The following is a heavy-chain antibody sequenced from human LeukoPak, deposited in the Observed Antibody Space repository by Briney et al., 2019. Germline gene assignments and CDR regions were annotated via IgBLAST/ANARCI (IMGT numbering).Heavy chain of an antibody. Sequence: GGSLRLSCAASKFAFSSYAMSWVRQAPGKGLEWVSAITGGGGNTYYADFVKGRLIVSRDNSKNTLYLQMNGLRAEDTALYYCAKDRSAIITWSDYWGQGTLVTVSS. CDR3: AKDRSAIITWSDY. CDR1: KFAFSSYA. D-gene: IGHD3-22*01. J-gene: IGHJ4*02. V-gene: IGHV3-23*01. CDR2: ITGGGGNT.